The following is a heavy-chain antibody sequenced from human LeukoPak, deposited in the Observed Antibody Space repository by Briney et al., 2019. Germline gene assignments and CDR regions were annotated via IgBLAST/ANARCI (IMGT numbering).Heavy chain of an antibody. CDR1: GFTFSNYA. D-gene: IGHD5-12*01. Sequence: PGGSLRLSCAASGFTFSNYAMSWVRQAPGKGLEWVSYISSSGNTIYYADSVKGRFTISRDNAKNSLYLQMNSLRAEDTAVYYCARDSKLDIVATSTYHYYGMDVWGKGTTVTVSS. V-gene: IGHV3-48*03. CDR3: ARDSKLDIVATSTYHYYGMDV. J-gene: IGHJ6*04. CDR2: ISSSGNTI.